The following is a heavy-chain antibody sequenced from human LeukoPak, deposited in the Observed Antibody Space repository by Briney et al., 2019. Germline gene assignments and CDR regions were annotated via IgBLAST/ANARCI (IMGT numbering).Heavy chain of an antibody. CDR2: ISSNGGST. CDR3: AELGITMIGGV. CDR1: GFTFSSYA. V-gene: IGHV3-64*01. J-gene: IGHJ6*04. D-gene: IGHD3-10*02. Sequence: GGSLRLSCAASGFTFSSYAMHWVRQAPGKGLEYVATISSNGGSTYYAKSLKGRFTISRDNSKNTLYLQMNSLRAEDTAVYYCAELGITMIGGVWGKGTTVTISS.